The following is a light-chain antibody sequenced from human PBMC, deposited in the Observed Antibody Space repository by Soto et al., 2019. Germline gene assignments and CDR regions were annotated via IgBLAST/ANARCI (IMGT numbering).Light chain of an antibody. CDR2: GAS. Sequence: IVLTQSPGTLSLSPGERATLSCRASQSVSSSYLAWYQQKPGQAPRLLIYGASSRATGIPDRFSGSGSGTDFTLTISSLQPEDFATYYCLQDYNYPRTFGQGTKVDTK. J-gene: IGKJ1*01. V-gene: IGKV3-20*01. CDR3: LQDYNYPRT. CDR1: QSVSSSY.